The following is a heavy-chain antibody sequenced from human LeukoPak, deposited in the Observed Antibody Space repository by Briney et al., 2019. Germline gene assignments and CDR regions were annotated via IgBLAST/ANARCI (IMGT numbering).Heavy chain of an antibody. CDR2: ISYDGSNK. CDR3: ASGYGDYVESTVFDY. V-gene: IGHV3-30*04. CDR1: GFTFSSYA. J-gene: IGHJ4*02. Sequence: GRSLRLSCAASGFTFSSYAMHWVRQAPGKGLKWVAVISYDGSNKYYADSVKGRFTVSRDNSKNTLYLQMNSLRAEDTAVYYCASGYGDYVESTVFDYWGQGTLVTVSS. D-gene: IGHD4-17*01.